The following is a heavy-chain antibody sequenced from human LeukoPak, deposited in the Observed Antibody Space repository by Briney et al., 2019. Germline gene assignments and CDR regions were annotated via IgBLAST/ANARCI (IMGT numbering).Heavy chain of an antibody. CDR3: ARVVGDYFDY. CDR1: GGSISGGGYY. CDR2: IHHGGST. D-gene: IGHD1-26*01. Sequence: SETLSLTCTVSGGSISGGGYYWSWIRQHPGKGPEWIGYIHHGGSTYYNPSLKSRVSISVDTSMNQFSLNLTSVTAADTAIYFCARVVGDYFDYWGQGTLVTVSS. V-gene: IGHV4-31*03. J-gene: IGHJ4*02.